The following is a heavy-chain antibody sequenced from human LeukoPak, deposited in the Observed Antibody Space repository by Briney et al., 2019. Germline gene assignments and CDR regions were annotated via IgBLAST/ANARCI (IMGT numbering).Heavy chain of an antibody. V-gene: IGHV3-33*01. Sequence: GGSLRLSCAASGFTFSSYGMHWVRQAPGKGLEWVAVIWYDGSNKYYADSVKGRFTISRDNSKNTLYLQMNSLRAEDTAVYYCARDRYSSSWYWGADKYYFDYWGQGTLVTVSS. CDR2: IWYDGSNK. CDR1: GFTFSSYG. D-gene: IGHD6-13*01. J-gene: IGHJ4*02. CDR3: ARDRYSSSWYWGADKYYFDY.